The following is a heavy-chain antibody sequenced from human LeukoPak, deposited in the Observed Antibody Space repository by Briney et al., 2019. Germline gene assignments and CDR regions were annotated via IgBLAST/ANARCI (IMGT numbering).Heavy chain of an antibody. D-gene: IGHD3-3*01. CDR2: ISGSGGST. J-gene: IGHJ6*02. V-gene: IGHV3-23*01. CDR3: ARDRYYDFWSGYYFVGMDV. CDR1: GFTFNNYA. Sequence: GGSLRLSCAASGFTFNNYAMSWVRQAPGKGPEWLSAISGSGGSTTDADSVKGRFTTSRDNAKNSLYLQMNSLRAEDTAVYYCARDRYYDFWSGYYFVGMDVWGQGTTVTVSS.